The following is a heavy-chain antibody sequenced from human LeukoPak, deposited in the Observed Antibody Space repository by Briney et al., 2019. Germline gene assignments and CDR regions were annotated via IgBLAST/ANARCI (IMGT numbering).Heavy chain of an antibody. CDR3: TTGIDDEGGY. CDR1: GLTYSNVW. CDR2: IKTNAEGGTL. J-gene: IGHJ4*02. V-gene: IGHV3-15*07. D-gene: IGHD3-3*02. Sequence: PGGSLRLSCAASGLTYSNVWMNWVRQAPGKGLEWVGRIKTNAEGGTLDYTAPVKGRFTISRDDSKNTLYLQMDSPEVEDTGMYYCTTGIDDEGGYWGQGTLVTVSS.